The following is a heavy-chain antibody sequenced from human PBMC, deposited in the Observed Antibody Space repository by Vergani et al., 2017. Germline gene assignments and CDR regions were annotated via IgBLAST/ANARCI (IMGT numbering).Heavy chain of an antibody. V-gene: IGHV3-23*01. J-gene: IGHJ4*02. CDR3: ARSGRRCSGWPNPFDY. CDR1: GVTFSSFA. Sequence: EVQLLESGGGLVQPGGSLRLSCAASGVTFSSFAMSWVRQAPGKGLEWVSSIVVSGGGTFYADSVKGRFTFSRDNSKNTLYLQMNSLRAEDTAIYYCARSGRRCSGWPNPFDYWGQGTLVTVSS. CDR2: IVVSGGGT. D-gene: IGHD6-19*01.